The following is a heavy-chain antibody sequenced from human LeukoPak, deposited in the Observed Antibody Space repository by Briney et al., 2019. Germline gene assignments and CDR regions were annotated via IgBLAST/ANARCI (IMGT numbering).Heavy chain of an antibody. D-gene: IGHD2-2*01. Sequence: SVKVSCKASGFTFTSSAMQWVRQARGQRLEWIGWIVVGSGNTNYAQKFQERVTITRDMSTSTAYMELSSLRSEDTAVYYCAADGAGCSSTSCYAGDYYGMDVWGQGTTVTVSS. CDR1: GFTFTSSA. J-gene: IGHJ6*02. CDR2: IVVGSGNT. V-gene: IGHV1-58*02. CDR3: AADGAGCSSTSCYAGDYYGMDV.